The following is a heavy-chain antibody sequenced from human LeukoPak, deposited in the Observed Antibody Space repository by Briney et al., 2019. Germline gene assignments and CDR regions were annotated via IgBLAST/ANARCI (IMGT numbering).Heavy chain of an antibody. D-gene: IGHD1-20*01. V-gene: IGHV3-21*01. Sequence: GGSLRLSCAASGFTFSSYSMNWVRQAPGKGLEWVSSISSSSYIYYADSVKGRFTISRDNAKNSLYLQMNGLRAEDTAVYYCARDSITGNPIFDYWGQGTLVTVSS. CDR3: ARDSITGNPIFDY. CDR2: ISSSSYI. J-gene: IGHJ4*02. CDR1: GFTFSSYS.